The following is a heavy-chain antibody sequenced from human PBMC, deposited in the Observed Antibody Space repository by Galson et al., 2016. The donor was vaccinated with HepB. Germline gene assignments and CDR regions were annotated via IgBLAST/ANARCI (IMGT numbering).Heavy chain of an antibody. CDR1: GYTFTSYG. J-gene: IGHJ5*02. CDR3: ARFQYSNYEPSWFDP. Sequence: SVKVSCKASGYTFTSYGISWVRQAPGQGLEWMGWISVYNGNTNYVQKLQGRVTMTTDTSTSTAYMELRSLRSDDTAVYYCARFQYSNYEPSWFDPWGQGTLVTVSS. CDR2: ISVYNGNT. D-gene: IGHD2/OR15-2a*01. V-gene: IGHV1-18*01.